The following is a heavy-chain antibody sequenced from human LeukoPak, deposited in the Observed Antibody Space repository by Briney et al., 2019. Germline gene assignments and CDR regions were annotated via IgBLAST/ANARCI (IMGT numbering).Heavy chain of an antibody. V-gene: IGHV4-39*07. CDR1: GGSIYSGSYY. Sequence: SETLSLTCTVSGGSIYSGSYYWGWIRQPPGKGLEWIGTIYYSGRTNYSGRTNYNSSLKSRVTISVDTSKNQFSLKLSSVTAADTAVYYCARTAVQHSIAAAGNWFDPWGQGTLVTVSS. D-gene: IGHD6-13*01. CDR2: IYYSGRTNYSGRT. CDR3: ARTAVQHSIAAAGNWFDP. J-gene: IGHJ5*02.